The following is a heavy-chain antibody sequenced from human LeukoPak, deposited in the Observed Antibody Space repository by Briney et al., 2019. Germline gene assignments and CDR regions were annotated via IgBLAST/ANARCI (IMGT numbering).Heavy chain of an antibody. V-gene: IGHV3-9*01. Sequence: GGSLRLSCAASGFTFDDYAMHWVRQAPGKGLQWASGISWNSGTIVYADSVKGRFTISRDNAKNSLYLQMNSLRTEDTALYYCAKEMPSYGSGSPSWGQGTLVTVSS. CDR3: AKEMPSYGSGSPS. CDR2: ISWNSGTI. D-gene: IGHD3-10*01. J-gene: IGHJ5*02. CDR1: GFTFDDYA.